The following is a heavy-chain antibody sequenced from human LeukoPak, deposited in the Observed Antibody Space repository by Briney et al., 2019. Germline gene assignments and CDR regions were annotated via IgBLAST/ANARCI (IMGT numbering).Heavy chain of an antibody. CDR1: GYTFTGYY. D-gene: IGHD1-26*01. CDR2: INPNSGGT. CDR3: ARDARGGSYRGGYFDY. J-gene: IGHJ4*02. Sequence: ASVKVSCKASGYTFTGYYMHWVRQAPGQGLEWMGWINPNSGGTNYAQKFQGRVTTTRDTSISTAYMELSRLRSDDTAVYYCARDARGGSYRGGYFDYWGQGTLVTVSS. V-gene: IGHV1-2*02.